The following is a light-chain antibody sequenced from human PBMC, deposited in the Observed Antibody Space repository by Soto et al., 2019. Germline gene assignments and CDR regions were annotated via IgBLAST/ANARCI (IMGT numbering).Light chain of an antibody. CDR3: SSYTSSTTGV. CDR1: SSVVGGYNY. CDR2: DVS. V-gene: IGLV2-14*01. Sequence: QSVLTQPASVSGSPGQSITISCTGTSSVVGGYNYVSWYQQHPDKAPKLMIYDVSNRPSGVSNRFSGSKSGNTASLTISGLQAEDEADYYCSSYTSSTTGVFGTGTKVTVL. J-gene: IGLJ1*01.